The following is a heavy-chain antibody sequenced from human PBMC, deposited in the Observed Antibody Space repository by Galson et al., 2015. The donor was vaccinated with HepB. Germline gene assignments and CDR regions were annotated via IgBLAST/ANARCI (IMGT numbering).Heavy chain of an antibody. CDR1: GFTFSNYS. J-gene: IGHJ4*02. CDR3: ARDLRYCSSSSCYIY. D-gene: IGHD2-2*02. Sequence: SLRLSCAASGFTFSNYSMNWVRQAPGKGLEWISYISRSSRTIYYADSVKGRFTISRDNAKNSLYLQMNSLRAEDTAVYYCARDLRYCSSSSCYIYWGQGTLVTVSS. CDR2: ISRSSRTI. V-gene: IGHV3-48*01.